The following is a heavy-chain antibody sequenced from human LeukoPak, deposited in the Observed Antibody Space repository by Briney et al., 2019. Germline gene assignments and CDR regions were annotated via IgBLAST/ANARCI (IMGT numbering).Heavy chain of an antibody. CDR2: IYSRGNT. J-gene: IGHJ4*02. D-gene: IGHD1-7*01. Sequence: SETLSLTCSVSGGSISGSYWSWIRQPAGKGLEWIGRIYSRGNTNYNPSLRSRVTMSVDASKNQFSLRLRSVTAADTAIYYCVREGTALFDYWGQGTLVTVSS. CDR3: VREGTALFDY. CDR1: GGSISGSY. V-gene: IGHV4-4*07.